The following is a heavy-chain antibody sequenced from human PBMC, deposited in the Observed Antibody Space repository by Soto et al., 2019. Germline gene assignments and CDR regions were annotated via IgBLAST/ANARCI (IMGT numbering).Heavy chain of an antibody. J-gene: IGHJ4*02. CDR3: ATSHYGDYVDY. D-gene: IGHD4-17*01. CDR2: IKSKPDGGKR. CDR1: GLSFSNAW. Sequence: EVQLVESGGGLVKPGGSLRLSCAVSGLSFSNAWMSWVRQAPGKGLEWVGGIKSKPDGGKRDYAAPVKGRFTISRDDSKNTLYLQMNSLKSEDTAVYYCATSHYGDYVDYWGQGTLVTVSS. V-gene: IGHV3-15*01.